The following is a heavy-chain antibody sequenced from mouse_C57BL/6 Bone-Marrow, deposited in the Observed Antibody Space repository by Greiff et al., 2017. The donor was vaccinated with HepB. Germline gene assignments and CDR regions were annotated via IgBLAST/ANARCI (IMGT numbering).Heavy chain of an antibody. J-gene: IGHJ1*03. Sequence: QVQLQQSGAELVRPGSSVKLSCKASGYTFTSYWMHWVKQRPIQGLEWIGNIDPSVSETNYNQKFKDKATLTVDKSSSTAYMQLSSLTSEDSAVYYCARSTVVHFDVWGTGTTVTVSS. V-gene: IGHV1-52*01. CDR3: ARSTVVHFDV. D-gene: IGHD1-1*01. CDR2: IDPSVSET. CDR1: GYTFTSYW.